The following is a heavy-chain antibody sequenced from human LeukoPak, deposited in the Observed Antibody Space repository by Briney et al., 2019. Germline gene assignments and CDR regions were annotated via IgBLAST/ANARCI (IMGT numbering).Heavy chain of an antibody. D-gene: IGHD6-19*01. J-gene: IGHJ6*03. CDR3: AREGYSSGWYGSAYYYYRDV. V-gene: IGHV4-39*07. Sequence: PSETLSLTCSVSGVSISSGSNYWGWIRQPPGKGLEWIGSIYYSGSTYYNPSLKSRVTISVDTSKNQFSLKLSSVTAADTAVYYCAREGYSSGWYGSAYYYYRDVWGKGTTVPVSS. CDR2: IYYSGST. CDR1: GVSISSGSNY.